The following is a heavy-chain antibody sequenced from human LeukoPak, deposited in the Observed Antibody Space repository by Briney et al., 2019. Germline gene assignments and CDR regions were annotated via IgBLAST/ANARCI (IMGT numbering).Heavy chain of an antibody. D-gene: IGHD6-6*01. CDR2: IYSGGST. Sequence: GGSLRLSCAASGFTFASYGMSWVRQAPGKGLEWVSVIYSGGSTYYADSVKGRFTISRDNSKNTLYLQMNSLRAEDTAVYYCARVVRQLVLGYYYYYMDVWGKGTTVTVSS. CDR1: GFTFASYG. CDR3: ARVVRQLVLGYYYYYMDV. V-gene: IGHV3-66*02. J-gene: IGHJ6*03.